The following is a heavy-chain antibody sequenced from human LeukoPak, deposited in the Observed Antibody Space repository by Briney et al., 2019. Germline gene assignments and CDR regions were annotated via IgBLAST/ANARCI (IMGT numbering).Heavy chain of an antibody. CDR2: INPNSGGT. V-gene: IGHV1-2*02. CDR3: ARVGITMVRGVRNYFDY. Sequence: ASVKVSCKASGYTFTGYYMHWVRQAPGQGLEWRGWINPNSGGTNYAQKFQGRVTMTRDTSISTAYMELSRLRSDDTAVYYCARVGITMVRGVRNYFDYWGQGTLVTVSS. CDR1: GYTFTGYY. J-gene: IGHJ4*02. D-gene: IGHD3-10*01.